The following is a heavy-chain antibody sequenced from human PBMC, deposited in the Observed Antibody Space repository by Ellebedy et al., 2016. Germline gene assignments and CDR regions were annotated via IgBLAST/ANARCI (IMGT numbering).Heavy chain of an antibody. J-gene: IGHJ5*02. V-gene: IGHV3-74*01. Sequence: HTGGSLRLSCAASGFTFSSYWIHWVRQAPGKGLVWVSRINNDGSGTVYADTVKGRFTISRDNAKNTGYLKMNSLRAEDAAMYYCAREVWVSAEGGRFDPWGQGTLVTVSS. CDR3: AREVWVSAEGGRFDP. D-gene: IGHD1-26*01. CDR1: GFTFSSYW. CDR2: INNDGSGT.